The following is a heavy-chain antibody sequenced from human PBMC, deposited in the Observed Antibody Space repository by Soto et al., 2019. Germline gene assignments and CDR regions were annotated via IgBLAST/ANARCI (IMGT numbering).Heavy chain of an antibody. V-gene: IGHV1-69*08. CDR3: AGDSAYSNYAFDF. CDR1: GGSVSNYT. J-gene: IGHJ4*02. CDR2: IIPILGRA. D-gene: IGHD4-4*01. Sequence: QVQLVQSGAEVKKPGSSVKVSCKASGGSVSNYTLSWVRQAPGQGLQWMGRIIPILGRANYAENFQGRLTIIADKSTSTAYMELSSLRSEDTAVYCCAGDSAYSNYAFDFWGQGTLVIVSS.